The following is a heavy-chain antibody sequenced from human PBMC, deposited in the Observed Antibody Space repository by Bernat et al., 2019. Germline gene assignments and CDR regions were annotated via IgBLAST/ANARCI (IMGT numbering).Heavy chain of an antibody. CDR3: TRGGRTAHIDY. V-gene: IGHV1-2*02. CDR2: ISPNSGVP. J-gene: IGHJ4*02. D-gene: IGHD3-16*01. Sequence: QVQMVQSGAEVKETGASVKVSCKAFGYTFTIYNFHWVRQAPGQGLEWMGWISPNSGVPNYAQKFQGRVTMTRDTSISPIYMELHGLTSDDTALYYCTRGGRTAHIDYWGRGTLVTVSS. CDR1: GYTFTIYN.